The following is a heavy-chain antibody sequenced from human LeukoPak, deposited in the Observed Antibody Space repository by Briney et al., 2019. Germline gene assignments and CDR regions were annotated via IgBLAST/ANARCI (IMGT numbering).Heavy chain of an antibody. V-gene: IGHV4-59*12. CDR3: ARGSYYYDSSGYYYVGFWFDP. CDR2: IYYSGST. CDR1: GGSMSPYH. Sequence: SETLSLTCTVSGGSMSPYHWGWIRQPPGKGLEWTGYIYYSGSTNYNPSLNSRVTISVDTSKNQFSLRLSSVTAADTAVYYCARGSYYYDSSGYYYVGFWFDPWGQGTLVTVSS. D-gene: IGHD3-22*01. J-gene: IGHJ5*02.